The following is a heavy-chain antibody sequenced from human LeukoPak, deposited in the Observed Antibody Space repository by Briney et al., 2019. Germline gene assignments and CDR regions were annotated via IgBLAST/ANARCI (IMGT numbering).Heavy chain of an antibody. D-gene: IGHD3-10*01. J-gene: IGHJ3*02. CDR3: ARSSPTMVSDAFDI. V-gene: IGHV3-30*04. CDR1: GFTFSSYA. Sequence: GGSLRLSCAPSGFTFSSYAMHWARQAPGKGREWVAIILYDGSNKYHADSVKGRHTISRDNSKNTLCLQMSSLRAADTAVYFCARSSPTMVSDAFDIWGQGTLVSVSS. CDR2: ILYDGSNK.